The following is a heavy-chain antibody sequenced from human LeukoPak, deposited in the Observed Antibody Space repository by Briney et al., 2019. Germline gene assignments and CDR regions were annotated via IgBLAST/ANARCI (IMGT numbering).Heavy chain of an antibody. J-gene: IGHJ6*03. CDR3: ARRGGAGNGQRFLERLHYYYYYMDV. D-gene: IGHD3-3*01. CDR1: GYTFTSYD. Sequence: ASVTVSCKASGYTFTSYDINWVRQATGQGLEWMGWMNPNSGNTGYAQKFQGRVTMTRNTSISTAYMELSSLRSEDTAVYYCARRGGAGNGQRFLERLHYYYYYMDVWGKGTTVTVSS. CDR2: MNPNSGNT. V-gene: IGHV1-8*01.